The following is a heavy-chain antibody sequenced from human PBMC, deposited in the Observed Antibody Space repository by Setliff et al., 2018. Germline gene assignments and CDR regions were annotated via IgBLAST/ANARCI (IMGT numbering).Heavy chain of an antibody. CDR2: ISAYNDNT. Sequence: ASVKVSCKASGYMFRSYGINWIRQAPGQGPEWMGWISAYNDNTNSAEKFQDRITITADTSTSTSYMELSSLRYDDTAVYYCARGYYNANGYPTQYWGQGTLVTVSS. CDR3: ARGYYNANGYPTQY. D-gene: IGHD3-10*01. CDR1: GYMFRSYG. V-gene: IGHV1-18*01. J-gene: IGHJ4*02.